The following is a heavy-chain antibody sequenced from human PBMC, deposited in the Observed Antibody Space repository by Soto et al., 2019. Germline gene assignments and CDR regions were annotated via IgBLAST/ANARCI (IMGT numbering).Heavy chain of an antibody. D-gene: IGHD1-26*01. CDR3: AHRHELGSFDI. CDR1: GFSLSTRAVG. CDR2: IYWNDDK. J-gene: IGHJ3*02. V-gene: IGHV2-5*01. Sequence: QITLKESGPTLVKPTQTLTLTCTFSGFSLSTRAVGVGWIRQPPGKALEWLALIYWNDDKRSSPSLKNRLTITKDNSKNHVVLTMTNMDPVDTATYYCAHRHELGSFDIWGQGTKVTVSS.